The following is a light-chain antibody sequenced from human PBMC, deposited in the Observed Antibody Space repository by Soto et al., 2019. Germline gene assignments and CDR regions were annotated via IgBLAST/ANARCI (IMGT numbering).Light chain of an antibody. J-gene: IGLJ1*01. CDR3: SSYTSSSTLRV. Sequence: QSALTQPASVSGSPGQSITISYTGTSSDVGGYNYVSWYQQHPGKAPKLMIYEVSNRPSGVSNRFSGSKSGNTASLTISGLQAEDEADYYCSSYTSSSTLRVFGTGTKLTVL. CDR1: SSDVGGYNY. CDR2: EVS. V-gene: IGLV2-14*01.